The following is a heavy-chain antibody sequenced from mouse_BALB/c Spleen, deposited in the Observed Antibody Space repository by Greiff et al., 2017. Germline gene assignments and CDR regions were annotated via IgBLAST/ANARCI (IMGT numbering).Heavy chain of an antibody. CDR2: IRSKSNNYAT. Sequence: GGGLVQPKGSLKLSCAASGFTFNTYAMNWVRQAPGKGLEWVARIRSKSNNYATYYADSVKDRFTISRDDSQSMLYLQMNNLKTEDTAMYYCVRDDYPAWFAYWGQGTLVTVSA. CDR1: GFTFNTYA. D-gene: IGHD2-4*01. V-gene: IGHV10-1*02. CDR3: VRDDYPAWFAY. J-gene: IGHJ3*01.